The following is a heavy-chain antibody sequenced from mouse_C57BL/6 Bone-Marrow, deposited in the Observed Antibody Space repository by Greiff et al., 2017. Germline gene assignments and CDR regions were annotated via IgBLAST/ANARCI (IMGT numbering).Heavy chain of an antibody. CDR2: IWSDGST. D-gene: IGHD2-4*01. V-gene: IGHV2-6-1*01. Sequence: VQLQESGPGLVAPSQSLSITCTVSGFSLTSYGVHWVRQPPGKGLEWLVVIWSDGSTTYNSALKSRLSISKDNSKSQVFLKMNSLQTDDTAMYDYARHGYDYGGGAMDYWGQGTSVTVSS. J-gene: IGHJ4*01. CDR1: GFSLTSYG. CDR3: ARHGYDYGGGAMDY.